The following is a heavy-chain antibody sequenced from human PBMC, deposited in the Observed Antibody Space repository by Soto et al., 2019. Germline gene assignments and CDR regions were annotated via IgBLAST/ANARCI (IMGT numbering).Heavy chain of an antibody. CDR3: ARGRFRRTWFDP. CDR2: MNPDSGNT. D-gene: IGHD3-16*01. J-gene: IGHJ5*02. Sequence: QVQLVQSGAEVKKPGASVKVSCKASGYTFTNYDIHWVRQATGQGLEWMGWMNPDSGNTGQSKQFQGILTMTRPTSISTAYMELSSLRSEDTAVYYCARGRFRRTWFDPWGQGTLVTVSS. CDR1: GYTFTNYD. V-gene: IGHV1-8*01.